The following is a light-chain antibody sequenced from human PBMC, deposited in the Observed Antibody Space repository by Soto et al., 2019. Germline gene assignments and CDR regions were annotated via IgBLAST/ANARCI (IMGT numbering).Light chain of an antibody. CDR2: KAS. J-gene: IGKJ1*01. CDR1: QTISSW. Sequence: DIQMTQSPSTLSGSVGDRVTITCRASQTISSWLAWYQQKPGKAPKLLIYKASTLKSGVPSRFSGGGSGTELTLTISSLQTDDFATYYCQHYNSYSEAFGQGTKVELK. CDR3: QHYNSYSEA. V-gene: IGKV1-5*03.